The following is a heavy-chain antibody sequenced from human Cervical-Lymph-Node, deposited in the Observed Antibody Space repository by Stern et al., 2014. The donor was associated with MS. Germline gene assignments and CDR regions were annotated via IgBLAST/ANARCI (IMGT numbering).Heavy chain of an antibody. CDR3: ARRHDYGDPDVLDY. D-gene: IGHD4-17*01. J-gene: IGHJ4*02. CDR2: LIVECGTA. CDR1: GGSFTIYA. Sequence: QVQLVQSGPEVSKPGASVKVSCEASGGSFTIYALSWVRQAPGQGLEWMAGLIVECGTADHAQKFQGRVTITADESKSTVYMELNSLRSEDTAVYYCARRHDYGDPDVLDYWGQGTLVVVSS. V-gene: IGHV1-69*01.